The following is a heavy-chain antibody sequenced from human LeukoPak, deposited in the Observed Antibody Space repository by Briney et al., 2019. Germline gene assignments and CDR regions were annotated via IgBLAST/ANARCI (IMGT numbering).Heavy chain of an antibody. CDR1: GGSFSGYY. CDR2: INHTGST. Sequence: SETLSLTCAVYGGSFSGYYWSWIRQPPGKGLEWIGEINHTGSTNYNPSLKSRVTMSVDTSKNQFSLKLSSVTAADTAVYYCARQVTFGYAFAYYFDYWGQGSLVTVSS. CDR3: ARQVTFGYAFAYYFDY. V-gene: IGHV4-34*01. D-gene: IGHD5-18*01. J-gene: IGHJ4*02.